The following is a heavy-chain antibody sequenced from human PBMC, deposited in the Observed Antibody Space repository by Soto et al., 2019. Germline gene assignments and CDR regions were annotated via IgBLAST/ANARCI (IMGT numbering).Heavy chain of an antibody. V-gene: IGHV6-1*01. D-gene: IGHD3-9*01. CDR2: TRYTSKWEN. J-gene: IGHJ5*02. CDR3: VRVDWGDAGS. Sequence: SHTLSLPCAISGNSVSSNSASWYSIRQSPSRGFEWLGRTRYTSKWENEYAVSVKSRITISPDTSKNHFSLQLKSVTPEDTAVYYCVRVDWGDAGSWGQGTLVTVS. CDR1: GNSVSSNSAS.